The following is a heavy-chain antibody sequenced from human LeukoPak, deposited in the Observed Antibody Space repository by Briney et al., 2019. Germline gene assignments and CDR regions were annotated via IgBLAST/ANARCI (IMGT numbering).Heavy chain of an antibody. CDR1: GFTFSSYS. J-gene: IGHJ4*02. CDR3: AKEIYGSGSYYDLDY. V-gene: IGHV3-48*01. CDR2: ISTYSSTI. D-gene: IGHD3-10*01. Sequence: PGGSLRLSCAASGFTFSSYSMNWVRQAPGKGLEWVSYISTYSSTIYYADSVKGRFTISRDDAKNSLYLQLNSLRAEDTAVYYCAKEIYGSGSYYDLDYWGQGSLVTVSS.